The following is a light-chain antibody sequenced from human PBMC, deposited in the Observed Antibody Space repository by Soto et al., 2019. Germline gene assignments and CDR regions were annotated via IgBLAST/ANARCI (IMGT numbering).Light chain of an antibody. V-gene: IGLV2-14*01. CDR1: SSDVGGYNY. CDR2: DVS. Sequence: ALTQPASVSGSPGQSITISCTVTSSDVGGYNYVSWYQQHPGKAPKLMIYDVSNRPSGVSNRFSGSKSGNTASLTISGLQAEDEADYYCSSYTSSSTLVFGGGTKVTVL. J-gene: IGLJ2*01. CDR3: SSYTSSSTLV.